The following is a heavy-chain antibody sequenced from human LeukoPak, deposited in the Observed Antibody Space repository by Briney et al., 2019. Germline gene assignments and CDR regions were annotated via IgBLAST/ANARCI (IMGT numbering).Heavy chain of an antibody. CDR3: AKSTIIPSGMDV. Sequence: GGSLRLSCAASGFTFSSYAMSWVRQAPGKGLEWVSGISGSGGSTYYADSVKGRFTISRDNSKNTLYLQMNSLRAEDTAVYYCAKSTIIPSGMDVWGQGTTVTVSS. CDR2: ISGSGGST. V-gene: IGHV3-23*01. CDR1: GFTFSSYA. D-gene: IGHD4/OR15-4a*01. J-gene: IGHJ6*02.